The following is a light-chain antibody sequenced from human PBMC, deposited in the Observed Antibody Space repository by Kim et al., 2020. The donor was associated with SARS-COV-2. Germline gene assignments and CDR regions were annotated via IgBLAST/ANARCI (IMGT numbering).Light chain of an antibody. CDR2: DVS. Sequence: QSALTQPASVSGSPGQSITISCTGTSSDVGGYNYVSWYQQHPGKAPKVMIYDVSKRPSGVSNSFSGSKSGNTASLTISGLQAEDEADYYCSSYTSSSTYVFGTGTKVTVL. CDR3: SSYTSSSTYV. V-gene: IGLV2-14*01. J-gene: IGLJ1*01. CDR1: SSDVGGYNY.